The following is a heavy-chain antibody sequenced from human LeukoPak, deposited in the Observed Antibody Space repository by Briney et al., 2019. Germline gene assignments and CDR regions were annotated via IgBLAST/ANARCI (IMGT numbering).Heavy chain of an antibody. D-gene: IGHD6-13*01. CDR2: IKQDGSEK. J-gene: IGHJ6*02. Sequence: PGGSLRLSCAASGFTFSSYWMSWVRQAPGKGLEWVANIKQDGSEKYYVDSVKGRFTISRDNAKNSLYLQMNSLRAEDTAVYYCARVGAVAGTGVYYYYGMDVWGQGTTVTVSS. V-gene: IGHV3-7*01. CDR3: ARVGAVAGTGVYYYYGMDV. CDR1: GFTFSSYW.